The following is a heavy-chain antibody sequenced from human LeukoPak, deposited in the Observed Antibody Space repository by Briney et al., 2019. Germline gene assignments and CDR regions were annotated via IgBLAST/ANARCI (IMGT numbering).Heavy chain of an antibody. CDR1: GFTFSSYE. CDR2: ISSSGSPI. V-gene: IGHV3-48*03. D-gene: IGHD1-26*01. Sequence: GGSLRLSCAASGFTFSSYEMNWVRQAPGKGLEWVSYISSSGSPIYYADSVKGRFTISRDNAKNSLYLQMNSLRAEDTAVYFCAREGGDGSNYFDYWGQGTLVTVSS. CDR3: AREGGDGSNYFDY. J-gene: IGHJ4*02.